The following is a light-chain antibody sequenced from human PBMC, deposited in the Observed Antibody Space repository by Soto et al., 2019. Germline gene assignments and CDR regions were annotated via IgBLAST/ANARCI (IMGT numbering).Light chain of an antibody. Sequence: EVVLTQSPGTLSLSPGERATLSCRASQTVTSNYLAWYQQKPGQAPRLLIYGASSRATDIPHTFSGSGSGTDFTLTISRLEPEDFALYYCQQYLSLPVTFGQGTKLEIK. J-gene: IGKJ2*01. V-gene: IGKV3-20*01. CDR2: GAS. CDR1: QTVTSNY. CDR3: QQYLSLPVT.